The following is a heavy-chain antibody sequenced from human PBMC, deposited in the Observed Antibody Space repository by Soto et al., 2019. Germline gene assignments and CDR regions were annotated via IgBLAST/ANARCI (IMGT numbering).Heavy chain of an antibody. CDR2: IIPILGIA. CDR3: ARIGKWFGELFSTTRPLFSLRPIDY. CDR1: GGTFSSYT. J-gene: IGHJ4*02. D-gene: IGHD3-10*01. V-gene: IGHV1-69*02. Sequence: ASVKVSCKASGGTFSSYTISWVRQAPGQGLEWMGRIIPILGIANYAQKFQGRVTITADKSTSTAYMELSSLRSEDTAVYYCARIGKWFGELFSTTRPLFSLRPIDYWGQGTLVTVSS.